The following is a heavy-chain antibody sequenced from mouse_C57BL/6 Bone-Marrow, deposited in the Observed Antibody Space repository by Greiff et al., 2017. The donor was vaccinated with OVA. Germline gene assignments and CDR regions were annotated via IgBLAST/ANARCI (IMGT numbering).Heavy chain of an antibody. CDR3: AIVGDYDIAY. J-gene: IGHJ3*01. Sequence: EVQLQESGPGLVKPSQSLSLTCSVPGYSITSGYYWNWIRQFPGNKLEWMGYISYDGSNNYKPSLKNRISITRDKSKNQFFLKLNSVTTEDTATYYFAIVGDYDIAYWGQGTLVTVSA. CDR1: GYSITSGYY. V-gene: IGHV3-6*01. D-gene: IGHD2-4*01. CDR2: ISYDGSN.